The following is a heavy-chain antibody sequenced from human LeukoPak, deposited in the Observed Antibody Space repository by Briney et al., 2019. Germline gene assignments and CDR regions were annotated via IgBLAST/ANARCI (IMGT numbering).Heavy chain of an antibody. J-gene: IGHJ5*02. Sequence: KASETLSLTCTVSGGSISSYYWSWIRQPPGKGLEWIGYIYYSGSTNYNPSLKSRVTISVDTSKNQFSLKLSSVTAADTAVYYCARDYYDSSGYNWFDPWGQGTLVTVSS. CDR1: GGSISSYY. CDR2: IYYSGST. D-gene: IGHD3-22*01. V-gene: IGHV4-59*01. CDR3: ARDYYDSSGYNWFDP.